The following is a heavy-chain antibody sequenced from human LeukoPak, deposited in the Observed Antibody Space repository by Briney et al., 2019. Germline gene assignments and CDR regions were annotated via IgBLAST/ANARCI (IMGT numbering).Heavy chain of an antibody. CDR2: IKEDGSET. J-gene: IGHJ4*02. V-gene: IGHV3-7*05. Sequence: PGGSLRLSCAASGFIFSYYSMSWVRQAPGKGLEWLANIKEDGSETYHVDPVKGRFTISRDNARNSLFLQMNSLGAGDTAVYYCVRDESITGTAYRFDQWGQGTLVTVSS. CDR3: VRDESITGTAYRFDQ. CDR1: GFIFSYYS. D-gene: IGHD1-20*01.